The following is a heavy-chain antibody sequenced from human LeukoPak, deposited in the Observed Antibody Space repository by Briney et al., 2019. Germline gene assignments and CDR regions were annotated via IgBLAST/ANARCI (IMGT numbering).Heavy chain of an antibody. D-gene: IGHD3-22*01. Sequence: GGSQRLSCAASGFTFSSYSMNWVRQAPGKGREWVSSISSSSSYIYYADSVKGRFTISRDNAKNSLYLQMNSLRAEDTAVYYCARDRRAYYYDSSGYYSLDYWGQGTLVTVSS. CDR3: ARDRRAYYYDSSGYYSLDY. CDR2: ISSSSSYI. V-gene: IGHV3-21*01. J-gene: IGHJ4*02. CDR1: GFTFSSYS.